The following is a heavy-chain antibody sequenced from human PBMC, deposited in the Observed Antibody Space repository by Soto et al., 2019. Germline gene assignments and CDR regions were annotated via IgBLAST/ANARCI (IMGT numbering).Heavy chain of an antibody. V-gene: IGHV1-69*06. J-gene: IGHJ4*02. CDR1: GGTFSNYA. D-gene: IGHD3-22*01. CDR3: ARSYSGYYDSSEFDY. CDR2: IIPIFGTA. Sequence: AASVKVSCKASGGTFSNYAISWVRQAPGQGLEWMGGIIPIFGTANYAQKFQGRVTITADKSTSTAYMELSSLRSEDTAVYYCARSYSGYYDSSEFDYWGQGTLVTVSS.